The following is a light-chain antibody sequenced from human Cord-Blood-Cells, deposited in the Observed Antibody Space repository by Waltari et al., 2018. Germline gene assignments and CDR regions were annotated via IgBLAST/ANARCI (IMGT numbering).Light chain of an antibody. J-gene: IGLJ2*01. Sequence: QSVLTQPPSASGTPGQRVTISCSGRSSNIGRTYVFWYQQLPGTAPKLLIYRNNQRPSGVPDRFSGSKSGTSASLAISGLRSEDEADYYCAAWDDSLSGVVFGGGTKLTVL. V-gene: IGLV1-47*01. CDR1: SSNIGRTY. CDR2: RNN. CDR3: AAWDDSLSGVV.